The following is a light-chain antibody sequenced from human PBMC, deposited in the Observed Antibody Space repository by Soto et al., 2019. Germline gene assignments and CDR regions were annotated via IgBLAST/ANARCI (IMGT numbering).Light chain of an antibody. V-gene: IGKV3D-15*01. Sequence: EIVMTQSPATLSVSPGERATLSCRASQSVSSNLAWYQQKPGPAPRLLIYGASTRATGIPARFSGSGSGTEFTLTISSLQSEEFAVYYCQQYNNWPPFTFGPGTKVDIK. J-gene: IGKJ3*01. CDR2: GAS. CDR1: QSVSSN. CDR3: QQYNNWPPFT.